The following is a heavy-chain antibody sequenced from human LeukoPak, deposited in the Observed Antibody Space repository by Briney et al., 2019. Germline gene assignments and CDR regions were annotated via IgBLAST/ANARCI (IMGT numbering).Heavy chain of an antibody. J-gene: IGHJ3*02. Sequence: GGSLRLSCAASGFTFSNYWLHWVRQAPGKGLVWVSRIDANAKTTSYADFVKGRFTISTDNAKKTLYLQMNSLRVEDTAVYYCLTVVETTIAAFDIWGQGTMVTVSS. CDR1: GFTFSNYW. CDR3: LTVVETTIAAFDI. D-gene: IGHD1-26*01. V-gene: IGHV3-74*01. CDR2: IDANAKTT.